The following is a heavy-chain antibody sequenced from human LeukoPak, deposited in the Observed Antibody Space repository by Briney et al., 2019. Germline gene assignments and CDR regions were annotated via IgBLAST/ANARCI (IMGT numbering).Heavy chain of an antibody. J-gene: IGHJ6*03. CDR2: ISAYNGNT. CDR1: GYTFTSYG. V-gene: IGHV1-18*01. CDR3: ARVAEDFWSGPVYYYYYYMDV. Sequence: GASVTVSFTASGYTFTSYGISWVRQAPGQGLEWMGWISAYNGNTNYTQKRQGRVTMTTDTSTSTAYMELRRLRSDDTAVYYCARVAEDFWSGPVYYYYYYMDVWGKGTTVTVSS. D-gene: IGHD3-3*01.